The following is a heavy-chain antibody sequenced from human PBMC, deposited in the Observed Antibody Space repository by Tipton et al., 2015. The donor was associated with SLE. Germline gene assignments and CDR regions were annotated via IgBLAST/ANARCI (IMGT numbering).Heavy chain of an antibody. CDR3: AKGRGSLIYYYGMDV. CDR2: INWNSDSI. Sequence: SLRLSCAASGFTFEDYVMHWVRQAPGKGLEWVSGINWNSDSIGYADSVKGRFTISRDDAKNSLYLQMNSLRDEDTALYFCAKGRGSLIYYYGMDVWGQGTTVTVSS. J-gene: IGHJ6*02. CDR1: GFTFEDYV. V-gene: IGHV3-9*01. D-gene: IGHD3-10*01.